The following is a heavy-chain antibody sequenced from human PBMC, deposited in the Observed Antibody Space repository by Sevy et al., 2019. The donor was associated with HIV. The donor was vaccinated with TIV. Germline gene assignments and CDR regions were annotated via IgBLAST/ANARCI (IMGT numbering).Heavy chain of an antibody. CDR2: INPNSGGT. CDR3: ARDRFIFGSGPPDS. CDR1: GFSFTAYF. D-gene: IGHD2-15*01. Sequence: ASVKVSCEASGFSFTAYFIHWVRQAPGQGLEWMGWINPNSGGTNYAQKFQGKVTMTSDASISAAYMELTSLTSDDTAVYYCARDRFIFGSGPPDSWDQGTLVTVSS. J-gene: IGHJ4*02. V-gene: IGHV1-2*02.